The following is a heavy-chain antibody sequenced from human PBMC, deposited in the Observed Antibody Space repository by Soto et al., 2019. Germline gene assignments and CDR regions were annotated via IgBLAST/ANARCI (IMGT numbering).Heavy chain of an antibody. V-gene: IGHV1-69*01. CDR3: ARDGAGIVATISVGNWFDP. CDR1: GGTFSSYA. J-gene: IGHJ5*02. Sequence: QVQLVQSGAEVKKPGSSVKVSCNASGGTFSSYAISWVRQAPGQGLEWMGGIIPIFGTANYAQKCQGRVTITAEESTSTAYMELSILRSEDTAVYYCARDGAGIVATISVGNWFDPWGQGTLVTVSS. CDR2: IIPIFGTA. D-gene: IGHD5-12*01.